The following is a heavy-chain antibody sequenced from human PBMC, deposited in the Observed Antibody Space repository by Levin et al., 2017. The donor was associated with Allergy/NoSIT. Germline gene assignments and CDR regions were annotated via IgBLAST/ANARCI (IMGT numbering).Heavy chain of an antibody. CDR2: IWYDGSNK. CDR1: GFTFSTYG. J-gene: IGHJ4*02. D-gene: IGHD6-19*01. Sequence: GGSLRLSCAASGFTFSTYGMHWVRQAPGKGLEWVAVIWYDGSNKYYADSVKGRFTISRDNSKNTLYLQMNSLRAEDTAVYYCARGTGYSSGWGFDCWGQGTLVTVSS. CDR3: ARGTGYSSGWGFDC. V-gene: IGHV3-33*01.